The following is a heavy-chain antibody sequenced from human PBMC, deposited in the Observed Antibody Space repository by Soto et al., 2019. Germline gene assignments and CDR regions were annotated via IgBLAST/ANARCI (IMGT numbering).Heavy chain of an antibody. Sequence: QVQLVQSGGEVKKPEASVKVSCKASGYTFTIYGINWVRQAPGQGLEWMGWISPDNGNTNYAQKLQGRVTMTTDTSTSTAYMELRSLRSDDTAVYYCARALGYSGYAGMDVWGQGTTVTVSS. V-gene: IGHV1-18*01. J-gene: IGHJ6*02. CDR3: ARALGYSGYAGMDV. CDR2: ISPDNGNT. CDR1: GYTFTIYG. D-gene: IGHD5-12*01.